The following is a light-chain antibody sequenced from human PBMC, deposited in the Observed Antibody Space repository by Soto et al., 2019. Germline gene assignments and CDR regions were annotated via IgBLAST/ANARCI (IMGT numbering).Light chain of an antibody. Sequence: EIVMTQSPATLSVSPGERATLSCRASQSVSSNLAWYQQKPGQAPRLLIYGASTRATGIPARFSGSVSGTEFTLTISSLQSEDFAVYYYQQYNNWPPGGTFGQGTKVEIK. CDR3: QQYNNWPPGGT. V-gene: IGKV3-15*01. CDR1: QSVSSN. CDR2: GAS. J-gene: IGKJ1*01.